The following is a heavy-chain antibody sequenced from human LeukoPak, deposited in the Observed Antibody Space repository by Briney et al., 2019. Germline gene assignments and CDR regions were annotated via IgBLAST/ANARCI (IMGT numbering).Heavy chain of an antibody. J-gene: IGHJ4*02. Sequence: GGSLRLSCAASGFTFSSYAMHWVRQAPGKGLEWVAVISYDGSNKYYADSVKGRFTISRDNSKNTLYLQMNSLRAEDTAVYYCARGPFDYWGQGTLVTVSS. V-gene: IGHV3-30-3*01. CDR1: GFTFSSYA. CDR2: ISYDGSNK. CDR3: ARGPFDY.